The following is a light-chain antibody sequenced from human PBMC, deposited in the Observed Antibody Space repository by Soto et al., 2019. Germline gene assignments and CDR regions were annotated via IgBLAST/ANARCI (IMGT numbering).Light chain of an antibody. CDR1: QSVSIH. V-gene: IGKV3-15*01. Sequence: EIVMTQSPATLSVSPGERATLSCRASQSVSIHLAWFQQHPGQAPRLLIYGASSRATGIPVRFSGSGSGTEFTLTISSLQPEDFAVYYCQQYTDWPWGTFGGGTKVDIK. J-gene: IGKJ4*01. CDR3: QQYTDWPWGT. CDR2: GAS.